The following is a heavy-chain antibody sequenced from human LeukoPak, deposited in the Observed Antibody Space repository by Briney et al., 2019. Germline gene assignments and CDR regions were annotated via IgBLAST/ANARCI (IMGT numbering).Heavy chain of an antibody. CDR2: ICYSGST. D-gene: IGHD6-6*01. J-gene: IGHJ3*02. Sequence: SETLSLTCTVSGGSISSYYWSWIRQPPGKGLEWIGYICYSGSTNYNPSLKSRVTISVDTSKNQFSLKLSSVTAADTAVYYCAREGIAARIAFDIWGQGTMVTVSS. V-gene: IGHV4-59*01. CDR1: GGSISSYY. CDR3: AREGIAARIAFDI.